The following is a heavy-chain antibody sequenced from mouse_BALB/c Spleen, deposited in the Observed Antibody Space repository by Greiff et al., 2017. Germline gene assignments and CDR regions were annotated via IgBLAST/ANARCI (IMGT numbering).Heavy chain of an antibody. CDR3: ARRDLITGRRYFDV. D-gene: IGHD1-1*01. CDR1: GFTFSSYY. V-gene: IGHV5-6-2*01. J-gene: IGHJ1*01. Sequence: EVQGVESGGGLVKLGGSLKLSCAASGFTFSSYYMSWVRQTPEKRLELVAAINSNGGSTYYPDTVKGRFTISRDNAKNTLYLQMSSLKSEDTALYYCARRDLITGRRYFDVWGAGTTVTVSS. CDR2: INSNGGST.